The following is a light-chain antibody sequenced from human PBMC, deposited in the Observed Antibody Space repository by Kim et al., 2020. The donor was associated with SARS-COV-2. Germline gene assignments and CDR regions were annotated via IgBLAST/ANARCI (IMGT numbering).Light chain of an antibody. V-gene: IGKV3-15*01. J-gene: IGKJ1*01. CDR2: GAS. CDR1: QSGSSN. Sequence: SPGERATLSCRARQSGSSNLAWYQQKPGQAPRLRIYGASTRATGIPARFSGSGSGTEFTLTISSLQSEDFAVYYCQQYNNWPPWTFGQGTKVEIK. CDR3: QQYNNWPPWT.